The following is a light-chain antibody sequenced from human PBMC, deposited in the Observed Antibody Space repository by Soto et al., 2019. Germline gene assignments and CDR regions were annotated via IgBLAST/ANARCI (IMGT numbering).Light chain of an antibody. Sequence: EIVMTQSPASLSVSPGERVTLSCRASQSIRSDLAWYQHKPGQAPRLLMYGASTSSTGTPARFSGSGSGTEFTLTISSLQSEDFAVYFCHQYNNWPPITCGQGTRLEIK. CDR2: GAS. V-gene: IGKV3-15*01. CDR3: HQYNNWPPIT. J-gene: IGKJ5*01. CDR1: QSIRSD.